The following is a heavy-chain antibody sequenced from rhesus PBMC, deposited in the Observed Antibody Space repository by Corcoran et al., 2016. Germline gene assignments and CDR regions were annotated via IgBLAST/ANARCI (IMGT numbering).Heavy chain of an antibody. CDR1: GGSISSNY. V-gene: IGHV4-147*01. Sequence: QVQLQESGPGLVKPSETLSLTCAVSGGSISSNYWSWIRQPPGKGLEWIGRIYGSSGRTSDNPSLTSRVTISTDPSKNQFSLKLSSVTAADTAVYYCARGRYSGNYLGYWGQGVLVTVSS. CDR2: IYGSSGRT. J-gene: IGHJ4*01. CDR3: ARGRYSGNYLGY. D-gene: IGHD1-44*02.